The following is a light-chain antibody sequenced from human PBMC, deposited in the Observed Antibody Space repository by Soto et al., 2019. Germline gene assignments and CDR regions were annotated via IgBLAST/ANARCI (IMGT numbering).Light chain of an antibody. CDR1: SSDVGAYNY. V-gene: IGLV2-14*01. CDR3: CSYAGSFYV. Sequence: QSALTQPASVSGSPGQPITISCTGTSSDVGAYNYVSWYQLHPGKAPKLMIYEVNNRPSGVSHRFSGSKSGNTASLTISGLQAEDEADYYCCSYAGSFYVFGIGTQLTVL. CDR2: EVN. J-gene: IGLJ1*01.